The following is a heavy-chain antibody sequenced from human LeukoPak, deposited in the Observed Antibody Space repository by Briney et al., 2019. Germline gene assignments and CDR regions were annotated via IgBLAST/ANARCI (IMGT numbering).Heavy chain of an antibody. V-gene: IGHV1-46*01. CDR2: INPSGGST. D-gene: IGHD6-19*01. CDR1: GYTFTSYG. Sequence: GASVKVSCKASGYTFTSYGISWVRQAPGQGLEWMGIINPSGGSTSYAQKFQGRVTMTRDTSTSTVYMELSSLRSEDTAVYYCARDGGSVPVAGPLTMYGMDVWGQGTTVTVSS. CDR3: ARDGGSVPVAGPLTMYGMDV. J-gene: IGHJ6*02.